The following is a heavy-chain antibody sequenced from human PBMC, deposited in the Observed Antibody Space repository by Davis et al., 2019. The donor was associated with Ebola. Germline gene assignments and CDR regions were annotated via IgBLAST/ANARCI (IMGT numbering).Heavy chain of an antibody. CDR1: GGTFSSYA. D-gene: IGHD4-23*01. J-gene: IGHJ4*02. CDR3: ARRTTVGYDY. CDR2: INPNSGGT. V-gene: IGHV1-2*02. Sequence: ASVKVSCKASGGTFSSYAISWVRQAPGQGLEWMGWINPNSGGTNYAQKFQGRVTMTRDTSISTAYMELSRLRSDDTAVYYCARRTTVGYDYWGQGTLVTVSS.